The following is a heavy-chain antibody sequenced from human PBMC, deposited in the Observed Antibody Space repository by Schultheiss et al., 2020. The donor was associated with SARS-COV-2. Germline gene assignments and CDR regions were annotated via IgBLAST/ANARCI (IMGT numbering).Heavy chain of an antibody. V-gene: IGHV3-74*01. CDR2: INSDGSST. D-gene: IGHD1-14*01. J-gene: IGHJ4*02. CDR3: ASRRGDY. CDR1: GFTFSSYW. Sequence: GESLKISCGGSGFTFSSYWMHWVRQAPGKGLVWVSRINSDGSSTSYADSVKGRFTISRDNAKNSLYLQMNSLRAEDTAVYYCASRRGDYWGQGTLVTVSS.